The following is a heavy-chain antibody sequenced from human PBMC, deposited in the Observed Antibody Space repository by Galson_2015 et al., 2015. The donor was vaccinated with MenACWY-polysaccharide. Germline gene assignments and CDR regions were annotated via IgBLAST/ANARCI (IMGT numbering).Heavy chain of an antibody. CDR1: GYTFTSYA. V-gene: IGHV1-3*01. CDR2: INGGNGNT. D-gene: IGHD2-2*01. Sequence: SVKVSCKASGYTFTSYALHWVRQAPGQRLQWMGWINGGNGNTQYSQNFQGRVTITRDTSASTACMELSSLISEDTAVYYCARYLTARGAFEIWGQGTMVTVSS. CDR3: ARYLTARGAFEI. J-gene: IGHJ3*02.